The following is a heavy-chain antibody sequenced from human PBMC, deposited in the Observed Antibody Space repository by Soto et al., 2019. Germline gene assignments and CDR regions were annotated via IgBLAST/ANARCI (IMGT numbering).Heavy chain of an antibody. CDR2: ISYDGSEK. V-gene: IGHV3-30*18. J-gene: IGHJ4*02. CDR1: GFTFNTYG. D-gene: IGHD2-2*02. Sequence: SGGSLRLSCAASGFTFNTYGMHWVRQAPGKGLEWVAVISYDGSEKYYVDSVKGRFTISKDNSKNILYLQMNSLRPEDTAVYYCAKSPNFYCSSPNCYKYYFDHWGQGTRVTVSS. CDR3: AKSPNFYCSSPNCYKYYFDH.